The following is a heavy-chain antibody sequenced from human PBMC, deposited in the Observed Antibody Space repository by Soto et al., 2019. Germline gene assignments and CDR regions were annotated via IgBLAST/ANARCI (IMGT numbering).Heavy chain of an antibody. Sequence: SETLSPTCAVYGGSFSGYYWSWIRQPPGKGLEWIGEINHSGSTNYNPSLKSRVTISVDTSKNQFSLKLSSVTAADTAVYYCARGKTKYYYYYGMDVWGQGTTVTVSS. V-gene: IGHV4-34*01. CDR1: GGSFSGYY. CDR3: ARGKTKYYYYYGMDV. CDR2: INHSGST. J-gene: IGHJ6*02.